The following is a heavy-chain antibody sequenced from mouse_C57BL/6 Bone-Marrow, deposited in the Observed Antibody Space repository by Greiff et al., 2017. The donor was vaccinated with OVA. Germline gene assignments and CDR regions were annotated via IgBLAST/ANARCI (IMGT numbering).Heavy chain of an antibody. D-gene: IGHD2-13*01. CDR2: IHPTSGST. Sequence: VQLQQPGAELVKPGASVKLSCKASGYTFTSYWMHWVKQRPGQGLEWIGMIHPTSGSTNYNEKFKSKATLTVDTSSSTAYMQLSSLTSEDSAVYYCARFGDYRRWYFDVWGTGTTVTVSS. J-gene: IGHJ1*03. CDR1: GYTFTSYW. CDR3: ARFGDYRRWYFDV. V-gene: IGHV1-64*01.